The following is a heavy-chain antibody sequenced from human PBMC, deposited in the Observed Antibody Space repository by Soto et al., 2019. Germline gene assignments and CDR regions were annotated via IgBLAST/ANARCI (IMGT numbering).Heavy chain of an antibody. V-gene: IGHV4-31*03. CDR3: ARSSYYDFWSGYPRPVDY. CDR2: IYYSGST. D-gene: IGHD3-3*01. J-gene: IGHJ4*02. CDR1: GGSISSGGYY. Sequence: QVQLQESGPGLVKPSQTLSLTCTVSGGSISSGGYYWSWIRQHPGKGLEWIGYIYYSGSTYYNPSLKSRDTISVDTSKNQFSLKLSSVTAADTAVYYCARSSYYDFWSGYPRPVDYWGQGTLVTVSS.